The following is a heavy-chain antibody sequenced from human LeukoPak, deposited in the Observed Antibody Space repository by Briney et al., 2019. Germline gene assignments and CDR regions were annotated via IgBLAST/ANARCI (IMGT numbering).Heavy chain of an antibody. V-gene: IGHV3-11*04. CDR1: GFSFRDRY. CDR3: ARHGARSTSCKD. J-gene: IGHJ4*02. CDR2: ISPNSDNI. D-gene: IGHD2-2*01. Sequence: GGSLRLSCAATGFSFRDRYMSWIRQAPGKGMEWVAYISPNSDNIHYADSVKGRFTISRDNAKNSLFLQVNSLRAEDTAVYYCARHGARSTSCKDWGRGTLVTVSS.